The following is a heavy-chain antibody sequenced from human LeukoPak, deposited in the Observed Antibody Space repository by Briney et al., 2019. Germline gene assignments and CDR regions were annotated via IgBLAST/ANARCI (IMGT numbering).Heavy chain of an antibody. D-gene: IGHD6-13*01. J-gene: IGHJ4*02. CDR2: VNSDGSTT. CDR1: GFPFSSYW. CDR3: ARGYYSSSRFDS. Sequence: GGSLRLSCAASGFPFSSYWMHWVRQAPGKGLVWVSRVNSDGSTTNYADSVKGRFTISRDNAENTLYMRMNSLRPEDTAVYYCARGYYSSSRFDSWGQGTLVTVSS. V-gene: IGHV3-74*01.